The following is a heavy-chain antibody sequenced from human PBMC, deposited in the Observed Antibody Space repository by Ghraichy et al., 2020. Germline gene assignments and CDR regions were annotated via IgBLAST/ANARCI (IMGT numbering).Heavy chain of an antibody. Sequence: GGSLRLSCGASGFIFSSYPMSWVRQAPGKGLEWVSGMSAGGHTTDYADSVKGRFTISRDNSNNTLYVLMNNLRAEDTAVYYCAKGPRVTTHYYYYYMDVWGKGTTVTVSS. CDR2: MSAGGHTT. J-gene: IGHJ6*03. V-gene: IGHV3-23*01. CDR1: GFIFSSYP. D-gene: IGHD4-17*01. CDR3: AKGPRVTTHYYYYYMDV.